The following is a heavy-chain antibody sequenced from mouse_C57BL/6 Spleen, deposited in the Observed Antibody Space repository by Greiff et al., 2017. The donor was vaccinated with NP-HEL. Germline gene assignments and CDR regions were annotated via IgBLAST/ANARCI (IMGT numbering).Heavy chain of an antibody. CDR1: GYTFTDHT. J-gene: IGHJ3*01. V-gene: IGHV1-78*01. D-gene: IGHD2-1*01. CDR2: IYPRDGST. CDR3: ARSHGNYEAWFAY. Sequence: QVQLQQSDAELVKPGASVKISCKVSGYTFTDHTIHWMKQRPEQGLEWIGYIYPRDGSTKYNEKFKGKATLTVDKSSSTAYMQLSSLTSEDSAVYYCARSHGNYEAWFAYWGQGTLVTVSA.